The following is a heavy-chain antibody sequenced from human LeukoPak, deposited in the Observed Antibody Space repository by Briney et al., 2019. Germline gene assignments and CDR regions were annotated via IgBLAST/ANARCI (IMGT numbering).Heavy chain of an antibody. Sequence: PSETLSLTCTVSGGSISSYYWSWIRQPPGKGLEWIGYIYYSGSTNYNPSLKSRVTISVDTSKNQFSLKLSSVTAADTAVYYCASYCSSTSCYSAAFDIWGQGTMVTVSS. CDR3: ASYCSSTSCYSAAFDI. CDR1: GGSISSYY. J-gene: IGHJ3*02. V-gene: IGHV4-59*08. D-gene: IGHD2-2*01. CDR2: IYYSGST.